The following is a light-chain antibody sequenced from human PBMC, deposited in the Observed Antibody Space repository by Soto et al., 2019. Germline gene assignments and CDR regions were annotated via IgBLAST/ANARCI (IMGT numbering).Light chain of an antibody. Sequence: DIVLTQSPTSLSVSLGDRATISCRASQSIRSTLAWYQQKPGQAPRLLIYGASSRATGIPDRFSGSGSGTDFTLTISRLEPEDFAVYYCQQYGSSQTFGGGTKVDIK. J-gene: IGKJ4*02. CDR1: QSIRST. V-gene: IGKV3-20*01. CDR3: QQYGSSQT. CDR2: GAS.